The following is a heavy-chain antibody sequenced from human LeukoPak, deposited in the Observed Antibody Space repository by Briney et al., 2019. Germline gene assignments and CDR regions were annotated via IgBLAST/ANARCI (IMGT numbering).Heavy chain of an antibody. CDR1: GGTFSSYA. J-gene: IGHJ4*02. CDR2: IIPIFGTA. CDR3: ARVGGYCSSTSCLQPLDY. V-gene: IGHV1-69*13. D-gene: IGHD2-2*03. Sequence: SVKVSCKASGGTFSSYAISWVRQAPGQGLEWMGGIIPIFGTANYAQKFQGRVTITADESTSTAYMELSSLRSEDTAVYYCARVGGYCSSTSCLQPLDYWGQGTLVTVSS.